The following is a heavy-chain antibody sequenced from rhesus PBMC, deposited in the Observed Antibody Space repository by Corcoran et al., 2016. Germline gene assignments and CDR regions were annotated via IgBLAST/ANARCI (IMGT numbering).Heavy chain of an antibody. J-gene: IGHJ5-1*01. CDR1: GYTFPAYD. V-gene: IGHV1-138*01. D-gene: IGHD3-9*01. CDR3: ARDRRVTRMITVTPNRFDV. CDR2: INPKPGGT. Sequence: QVQLVQSGAEVKKPGASVQGPCQVSGYTFPAYDMQRVRPAPGPGLEWMGRINPKPGGTDYAQKFQDRVTMTRDTSTSTAYMELSSLRSEDTAVYYCARDRRVTRMITVTPNRFDVWGPGVLVTVSS.